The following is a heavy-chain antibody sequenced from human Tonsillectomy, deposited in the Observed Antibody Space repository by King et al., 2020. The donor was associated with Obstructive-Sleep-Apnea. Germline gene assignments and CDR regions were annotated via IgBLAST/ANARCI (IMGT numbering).Heavy chain of an antibody. CDR3: ASYSSGWYVQAQFDY. J-gene: IGHJ4*02. CDR2: IYDMGST. CDR1: GVSISRSSYY. D-gene: IGHD6-19*01. Sequence: LQLQESGPGLVKPSETLSLTCTVSGVSISRSSYYWGWIRQPPGKGLEWIGSIYDMGSTYYNPSLKIPVTISVETSKNQFSLTLVSVTAADTAVYYCASYSSGWYVQAQFDYWGQGTLVTVSS. V-gene: IGHV4-39*07.